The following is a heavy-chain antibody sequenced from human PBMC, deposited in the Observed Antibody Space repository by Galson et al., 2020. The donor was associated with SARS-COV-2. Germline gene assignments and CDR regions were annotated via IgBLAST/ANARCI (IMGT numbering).Heavy chain of an antibody. V-gene: IGHV3-30*01. J-gene: IGHJ3*02. Sequence: GESLKISCVASGFSFSSYGLHWVRQAPGKGLEWMAVISSDGNNKYYADSVKGRFTISRDNSKNTLYLQMNSLRAEDTAVYYCARASYDSNWTIGGAFDIWGQGTMVTVSS. D-gene: IGHD3-22*01. CDR1: GFSFSSYG. CDR3: ARASYDSNWTIGGAFDI. CDR2: ISSDGNNK.